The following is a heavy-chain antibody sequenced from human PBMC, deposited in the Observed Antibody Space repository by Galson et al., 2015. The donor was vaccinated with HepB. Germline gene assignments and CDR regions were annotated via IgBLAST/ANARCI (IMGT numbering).Heavy chain of an antibody. V-gene: IGHV3-21*01. D-gene: IGHD6-19*01. CDR2: ISSSSSYI. Sequence: SLRLSYAASGFTFSSYAMSWVRQAPGKGLEWVSSISSSSSYIYYADSVKGRFTISRDNAKNSLYLQMNSLRAEDTAVYYCARPKEDSSGWYKANYFDYWGQGTLVTVSS. CDR1: GFTFSSYA. CDR3: ARPKEDSSGWYKANYFDY. J-gene: IGHJ4*02.